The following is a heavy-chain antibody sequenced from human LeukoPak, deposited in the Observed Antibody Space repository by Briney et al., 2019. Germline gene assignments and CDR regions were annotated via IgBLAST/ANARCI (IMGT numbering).Heavy chain of an antibody. Sequence: SVKASCKASGYTFTSYYMHWVRQAPGQGLEWMGRIIPILGIANYAQKFQGRVTITADKSTSTAYMELSSLRSEDTAVYYCARPPVYDSSGIYYFDYWGQGTLVTVSS. J-gene: IGHJ4*02. CDR1: GYTFTSYY. CDR3: ARPPVYDSSGIYYFDY. V-gene: IGHV1-69*02. CDR2: IIPILGIA. D-gene: IGHD3-22*01.